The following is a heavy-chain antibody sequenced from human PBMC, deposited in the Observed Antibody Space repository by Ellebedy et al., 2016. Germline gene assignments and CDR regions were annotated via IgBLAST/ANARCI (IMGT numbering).Heavy chain of an antibody. J-gene: IGHJ6*02. Sequence: GSLRLXXTVSGASISSRSYYWGWIRQPPGKGLEWIGTIFFSGSTYYNPSLKSRVTISVDTSKNQISLRLTSVTAADTAVYYCARGFSGMVGHYGMDVWGQGTTVTVSS. CDR1: GASISSRSYY. V-gene: IGHV4-39*01. D-gene: IGHD3-10*01. CDR3: ARGFSGMVGHYGMDV. CDR2: IFFSGST.